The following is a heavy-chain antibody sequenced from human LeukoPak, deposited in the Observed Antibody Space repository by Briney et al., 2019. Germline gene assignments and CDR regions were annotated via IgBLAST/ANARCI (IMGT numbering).Heavy chain of an antibody. Sequence: PSETLSLTCTVSDASTDRRVSTNSYYWSWIRQFPGKGLEWIGNIYNIGSVTYKPSLRSRVTMSIDMSKKQLSLRLTSVTAADTAVYFCATNSSGSALDYWGQGILVTVSS. CDR2: IYNIGSV. J-gene: IGHJ4*02. D-gene: IGHD3-22*01. CDR3: ATNSSGSALDY. V-gene: IGHV4-61*05. CDR1: DASTDRRVSTNSYY.